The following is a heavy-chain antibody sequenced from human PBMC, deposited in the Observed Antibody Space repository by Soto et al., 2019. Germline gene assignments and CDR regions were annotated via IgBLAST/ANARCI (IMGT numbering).Heavy chain of an antibody. J-gene: IGHJ4*02. V-gene: IGHV1-69*12. CDR1: GGSLSNYA. CDR2: IIPVSGTT. Sequence: VQVVQSGAEVKRPGSSVKMSCKPSGGSLSNYALSWVRQAPGQGLEWMGGIIPVSGTTKYAQKFEGRLMMTADESTTTAYMELSGLRYEDTAIYYCARGGRWDSLSSASATFDYWGQGTLVTVSS. D-gene: IGHD1-26*01. CDR3: ARGGRWDSLSSASATFDY.